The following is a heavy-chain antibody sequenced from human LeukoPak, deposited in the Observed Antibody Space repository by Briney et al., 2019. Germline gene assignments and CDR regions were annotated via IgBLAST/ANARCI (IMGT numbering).Heavy chain of an antibody. CDR3: ATAFYYDRSVIGY. CDR1: GFTFSDHY. CDR2: TRNKANSYTT. Sequence: GGSLRLSCAASGFTFSDHYMDWVRQAPGKGLEWVGRTRNKANSYTTEYAASVKGRFTISRDDSKNSLYLQMNRLKTEDTAVYYCATAFYYDRSVIGYWGQGTLVTVSS. V-gene: IGHV3-72*01. J-gene: IGHJ4*02. D-gene: IGHD3-22*01.